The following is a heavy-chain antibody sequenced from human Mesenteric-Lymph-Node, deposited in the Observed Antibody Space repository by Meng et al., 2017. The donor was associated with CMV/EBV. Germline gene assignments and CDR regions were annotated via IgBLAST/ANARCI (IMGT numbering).Heavy chain of an antibody. CDR1: GFTFSNFG. CDR2: VWYDGGTK. D-gene: IGHD3-22*01. V-gene: IGHV3-33*01. Sequence: GGSLRLSCTASGFTFSNFGMHWVRQAPGKGLEWVAVVWYDGGTKYYGDSVKGRFTISRDNAKNSLYLQMNSLRAEDTAVYYCARDRHYYDSSGCFDYWGQGTLVTVSS. J-gene: IGHJ4*02. CDR3: ARDRHYYDSSGCFDY.